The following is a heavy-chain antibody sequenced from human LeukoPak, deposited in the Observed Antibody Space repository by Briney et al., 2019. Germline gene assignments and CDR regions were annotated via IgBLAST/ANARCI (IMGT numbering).Heavy chain of an antibody. CDR2: ISSSGSTI. V-gene: IGHV3-48*03. D-gene: IGHD4-23*01. CDR1: GFTFSSYE. CDR3: ASSSVLRRSYYYYMDV. Sequence: GGSLRLSCAASGFTFSSYEMNWVRQAPGKGLEWVSYISSSGSTIYYADSVKGRFTISRDNAKNSLYLQMNSLRAEDTAVYYCASSSVLRRSYYYYMDVWGKGTTVTVSS. J-gene: IGHJ6*03.